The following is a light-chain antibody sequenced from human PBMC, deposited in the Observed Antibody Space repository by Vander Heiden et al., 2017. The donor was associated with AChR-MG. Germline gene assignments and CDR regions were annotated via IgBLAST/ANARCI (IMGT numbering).Light chain of an antibody. V-gene: IGLV1-40*01. CDR2: ANT. Sequence: HSVLTPPPSLSGPPGPRVTISCTGSSSNIGANYGVHWYQVLPRTAPKLLIYANTNRPSGVPNRFSGSKTGTSASLAITGLQAEDEADYYGQSYDSSLREVFGGGTKLTVL. J-gene: IGLJ3*02. CDR1: SSNIGANYG. CDR3: QSYDSSLREV.